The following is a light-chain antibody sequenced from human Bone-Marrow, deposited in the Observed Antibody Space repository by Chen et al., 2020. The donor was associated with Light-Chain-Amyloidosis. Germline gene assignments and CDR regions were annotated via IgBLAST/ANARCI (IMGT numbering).Light chain of an antibody. V-gene: IGLV3-21*02. Sequence: SYVLTQPSSVSVAPGQTATFACGGKNIGSTSVHWYHHTPGQAPLLAVYDDSDRPSGIPERLSGSNSGNTATLTISRVEAGEEADYYCQVWDRSSDRPVFGGGTKLTVL. J-gene: IGLJ3*02. CDR2: DDS. CDR1: NIGSTS. CDR3: QVWDRSSDRPV.